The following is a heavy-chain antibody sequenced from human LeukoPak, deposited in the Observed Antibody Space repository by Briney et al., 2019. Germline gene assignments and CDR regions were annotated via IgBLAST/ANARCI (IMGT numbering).Heavy chain of an antibody. CDR1: VGTFSSYA. V-gene: IGHV1-69*04. CDR3: ARDWGIVGAGGSDY. CDR2: IIPILGIA. D-gene: IGHD1-26*01. Sequence: GASVKVSCKASVGTFSSYAISWVRQAPGQGLEWMGRIIPILGIANYAQKFQGRVTITADKSTSTAYMELSSLRSEDTAVYYCARDWGIVGAGGSDYWGQGTLVTVSS. J-gene: IGHJ4*02.